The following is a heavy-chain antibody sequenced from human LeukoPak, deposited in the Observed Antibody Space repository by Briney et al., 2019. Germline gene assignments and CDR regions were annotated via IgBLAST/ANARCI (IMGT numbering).Heavy chain of an antibody. CDR1: GFTFSDYY. V-gene: IGHV3-11*01. CDR2: ISSSGSTI. J-gene: IGHJ3*02. Sequence: GGSLRLSCAASGFTFSDYYMSWIRQAPGKGLEWVSYISSSGSTIYYADSVKGRFTVSRDNAKNSLYLQMNSLRAGDTAVYYCARVFSMIVVVTDAFDIWGQGTMVTVSS. D-gene: IGHD3-22*01. CDR3: ARVFSMIVVVTDAFDI.